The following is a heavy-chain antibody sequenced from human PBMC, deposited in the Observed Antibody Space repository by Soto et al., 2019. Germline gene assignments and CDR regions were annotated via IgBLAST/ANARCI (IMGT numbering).Heavy chain of an antibody. J-gene: IGHJ5*02. V-gene: IGHV3-23*01. D-gene: IGHD3-10*01. CDR1: GFTFSSYA. Sequence: HPGGSLRLSCAASGFTFSSYAMSWVRQAPGKGLEWVSAISGSGGSTYYADSVKGRFTISRDNSKNTLYLQMNSLRAEDTAVYYCAKAPDYYGSNWFDPWGQGTLVTVSS. CDR3: AKAPDYYGSNWFDP. CDR2: ISGSGGST.